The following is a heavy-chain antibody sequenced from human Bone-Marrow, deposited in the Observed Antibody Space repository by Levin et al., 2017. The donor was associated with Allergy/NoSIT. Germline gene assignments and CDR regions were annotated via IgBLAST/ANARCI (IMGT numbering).Heavy chain of an antibody. J-gene: IGHJ4*02. Sequence: GESLKISCAASGFTFSSYSMNWVRQAPGKGLEWVSSISSSSSYIYYADSVKGRFTISRDNAKNSLYLQMNSLRAEDTAVYYCARGAAIPELYYFDYWGQGTLVTVSS. V-gene: IGHV3-21*01. CDR2: ISSSSSYI. CDR1: GFTFSSYS. CDR3: ARGAAIPELYYFDY. D-gene: IGHD1-26*01.